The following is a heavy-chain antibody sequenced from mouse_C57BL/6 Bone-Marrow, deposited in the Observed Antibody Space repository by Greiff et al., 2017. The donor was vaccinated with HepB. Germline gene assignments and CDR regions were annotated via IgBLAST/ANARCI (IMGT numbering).Heavy chain of an antibody. CDR1: GYTFTSYW. CDR3: ARRGGFDY. Sequence: QVQLQQSGAELVRPGTSVKLSCKASGYTFTSYWMHWVKQRPGQGLEWIGVIDPSDSYTNYNQKFKGKATVTVDTSSSTAYMQLSSLTSEDSAVYYCARRGGFDYWGQGTTLTVSS. J-gene: IGHJ2*01. V-gene: IGHV1-59*01. CDR2: IDPSDSYT.